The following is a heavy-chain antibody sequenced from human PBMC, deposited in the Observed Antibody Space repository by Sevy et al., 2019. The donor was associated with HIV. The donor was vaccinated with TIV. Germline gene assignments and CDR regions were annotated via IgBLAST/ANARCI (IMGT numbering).Heavy chain of an antibody. V-gene: IGHV1-69*13. CDR1: GRTFSSYA. J-gene: IGHJ4*02. CDR2: IIPMFATA. CDR3: ARSMSLYASFDY. D-gene: IGHD2-8*01. Sequence: ASVKVSCKASGRTFSSYAFSWVRQAPGQGLEWMGGIIPMFATANYVQKFQGRVTITADESTSTAYMELSSLRSEDTAVYYCARSMSLYASFDYWGQGTLVTVSS.